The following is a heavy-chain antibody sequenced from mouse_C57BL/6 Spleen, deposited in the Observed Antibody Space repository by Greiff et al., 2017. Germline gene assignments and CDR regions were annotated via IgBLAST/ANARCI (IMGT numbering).Heavy chain of an antibody. CDR3: ARSDGSSLDWYFDV. D-gene: IGHD1-1*01. CDR1: GFTFSDYY. V-gene: IGHV5-12*01. CDR2: ISNGGGCT. J-gene: IGHJ1*03. Sequence: EVMLVESGGGLVQPGGSLKLSCAASGFTFSDYYMSWVRQTPEKRLAWVAYISNGGGCTYYPDTVKGRFTISRDNAKNTLYLQMSRLKSEDTAMYYCARSDGSSLDWYFDVWGKGTTVTVSS.